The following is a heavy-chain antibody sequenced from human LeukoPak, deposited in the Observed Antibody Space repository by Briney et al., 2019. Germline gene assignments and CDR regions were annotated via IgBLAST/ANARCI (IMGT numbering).Heavy chain of an antibody. CDR3: AREPGGSYYGSYFDY. V-gene: IGHV4-59*01. CDR2: IYYSGST. J-gene: IGHJ4*02. CDR1: GGSISSYY. Sequence: SETLSLTCTVSGGSISSYYWSWIRQPPGXXXXWIGYIYYSGSTNYNPSLKSRVTISVDTSKNQFSLKLSSVTAADTAVYYCAREPGGSYYGSYFDYWGQGTLVTVSS. D-gene: IGHD1-26*01.